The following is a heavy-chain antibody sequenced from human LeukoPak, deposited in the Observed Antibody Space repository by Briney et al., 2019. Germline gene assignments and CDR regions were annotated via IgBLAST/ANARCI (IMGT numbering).Heavy chain of an antibody. D-gene: IGHD1-26*01. J-gene: IGHJ6*03. V-gene: IGHV3-30*02. CDR1: GFTFSSYG. CDR3: ATEGEYSYYYMDA. Sequence: GGSLRLSCAASGFTFSSYGMHWVRQAPAKGLEGVAFIRYDGSNKYYADSVKGRFTISRDNSKNTLYLQMNSLRAEDAPVYYCATEGEYSYYYMDAWGTGNPVTVSS. CDR2: IRYDGSNK.